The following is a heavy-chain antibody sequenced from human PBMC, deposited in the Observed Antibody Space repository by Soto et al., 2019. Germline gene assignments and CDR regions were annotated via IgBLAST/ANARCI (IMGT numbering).Heavy chain of an antibody. CDR3: AHRRILPGELELWGAFDI. V-gene: IGHV2-5*01. J-gene: IGHJ3*02. Sequence: QITLKESGPTLVKPTQTLTLTCTFSGFSLSTSGVGVGWIRQPPGKALEWLALIYWNDDKRYSPSLKSRLTITKDTSKNQVVLTMTNMDPVDTATYYCAHRRILPGELELWGAFDIWGQGTMVTVSS. D-gene: IGHD1-7*01. CDR2: IYWNDDK. CDR1: GFSLSTSGVG.